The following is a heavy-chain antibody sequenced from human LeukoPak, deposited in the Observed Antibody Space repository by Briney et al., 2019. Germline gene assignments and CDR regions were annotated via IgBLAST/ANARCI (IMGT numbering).Heavy chain of an antibody. V-gene: IGHV3-30*03. Sequence: GGSLRLSCAASGFTFSSYGMHWVRQAPGKGLEWVAVISYDGSNKYYADSVKGRFTISRDNSKNTLYLQMNSLRAEDTAVYYCARDLPDYGGNPGVDYWGQGTLVTVSS. CDR2: ISYDGSNK. CDR3: ARDLPDYGGNPGVDY. CDR1: GFTFSSYG. D-gene: IGHD4-17*01. J-gene: IGHJ4*02.